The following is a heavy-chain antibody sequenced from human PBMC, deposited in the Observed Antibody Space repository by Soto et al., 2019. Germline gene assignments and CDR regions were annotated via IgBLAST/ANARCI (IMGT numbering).Heavy chain of an antibody. D-gene: IGHD3-9*01. CDR2: IYYSGRT. V-gene: IGHV4-39*01. Sequence: PSETLPLTCAVSGGSSSSSSYYWGWIRQPPWKGMEWFGRIYYSGRTYYNPSLKSQITISVDTSKNQFSLKLSSVTAADTAVYKCGRLISSIDYDMVTGTEHLDVWGKGTTVSV. J-gene: IGHJ6*03. CDR1: GGSSSSSSYY. CDR3: GRLISSIDYDMVTGTEHLDV.